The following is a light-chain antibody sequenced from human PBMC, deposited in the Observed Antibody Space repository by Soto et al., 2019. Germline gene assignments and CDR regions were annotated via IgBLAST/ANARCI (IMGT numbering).Light chain of an antibody. J-gene: IGKJ5*01. CDR1: QSVSSN. CDR2: DAS. CDR3: QQRSNWPIT. V-gene: IGKV3-11*01. Sequence: EIVMTQSPATLSVSPGERDTLXCRASQSVSSNLAWYQQKPGQAPRLLIYDASNRATGIPARFSGSGSGTDFTLTISSLEPEDFAVYYCQQRSNWPITFGQGTRLEIK.